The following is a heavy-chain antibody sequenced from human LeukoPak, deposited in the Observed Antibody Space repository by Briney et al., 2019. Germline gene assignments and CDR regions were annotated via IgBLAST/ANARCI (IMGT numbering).Heavy chain of an antibody. CDR1: GFTFVGNA. CDR3: AKKYYYGSGSYIFHFDH. V-gene: IGHV3-23*01. CDR2: ISGSGDT. Sequence: GGSLRLSCAASGFTFVGNAVTWVRQAPGKGLEWVSTISGSGDTYYADFVKGRFTISRDDSKSTLSLQMNSLRAEDTALYYCAKKYYYGSGSYIFHFDHWGQGTPVTVSS. J-gene: IGHJ4*02. D-gene: IGHD3-10*01.